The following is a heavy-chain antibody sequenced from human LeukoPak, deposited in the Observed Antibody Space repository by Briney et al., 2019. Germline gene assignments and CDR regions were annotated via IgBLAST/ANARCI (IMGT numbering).Heavy chain of an antibody. V-gene: IGHV1-8*01. Sequence: GASVKVSCKASGYTFTSYDINWVRQATGQGLEWMGWMNPNSGNTGYAQKFQGRVTMTRNTSISTAYMELSSLRSEDTAVYYCARGVADYDFWSGTVDYHYGMDVWGQGTTVTVSS. J-gene: IGHJ6*02. CDR1: GYTFTSYD. CDR3: ARGVADYDFWSGTVDYHYGMDV. D-gene: IGHD3-3*01. CDR2: MNPNSGNT.